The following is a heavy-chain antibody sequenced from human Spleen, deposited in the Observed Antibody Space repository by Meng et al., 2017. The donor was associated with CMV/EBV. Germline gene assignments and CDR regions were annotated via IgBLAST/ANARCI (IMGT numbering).Heavy chain of an antibody. V-gene: IGHV3-21*01. CDR3: AREGPYDY. J-gene: IGHJ4*02. CDR1: GFTFSSYS. CDR2: ISSSSSYI. Sequence: LSSASSGFTFSSYSMNWVRRAPGRGLEWVSFISSSSSYIYYADSVRGRFTISRDNAKNSLYLQMNSLRAEDTAVYYCAREGPYDYWGQGTLVTVSS.